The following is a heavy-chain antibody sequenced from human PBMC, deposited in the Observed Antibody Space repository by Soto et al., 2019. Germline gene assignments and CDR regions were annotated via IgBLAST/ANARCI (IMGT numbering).Heavy chain of an antibody. J-gene: IGHJ6*02. D-gene: IGHD2-15*01. CDR2: ISYDGSNK. CDR3: AKDIGYCSGGSCPYLSYGMDV. V-gene: IGHV3-30*18. Sequence: GGSLRLSCASSGFTFSSYGMHWVRQAPGKGLEWVAVISYDGSNKYYADSVKGRFTISRDNSKNTLYLQMNSLRAEDTAVYYCAKDIGYCSGGSCPYLSYGMDVWGQGTTVTVSS. CDR1: GFTFSSYG.